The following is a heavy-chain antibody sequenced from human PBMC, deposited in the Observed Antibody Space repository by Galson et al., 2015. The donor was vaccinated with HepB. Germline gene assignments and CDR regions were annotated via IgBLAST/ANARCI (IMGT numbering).Heavy chain of an antibody. J-gene: IGHJ3*02. Sequence: SVKVSCKASGYTFTSYGISWVRQAPGQGLKWMGWISAYNGNTNYAQKLQGRVTMTTDTSTSTAYMELRSLRSDDTAVYYCVYGSSRWDLDAFDIWGQGTMVTVSS. CDR1: GYTFTSYG. V-gene: IGHV1-18*01. D-gene: IGHD1-26*01. CDR3: VYGSSRWDLDAFDI. CDR2: ISAYNGNT.